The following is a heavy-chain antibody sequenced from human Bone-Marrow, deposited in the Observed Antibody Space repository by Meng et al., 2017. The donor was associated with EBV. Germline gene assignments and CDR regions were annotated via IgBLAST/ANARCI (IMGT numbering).Heavy chain of an antibody. V-gene: IGHV1-3*01. CDR3: ARDSTGDSRRFDP. D-gene: IGHD3-22*01. J-gene: IGHJ5*02. CDR1: GYTFTSYA. CDR2: INVGNGDT. Sequence: QVQLVQSGAEVKKPGASVKVSCEASGYTFTSYAMHWVRQAPGQRLEWMGWINVGNGDTKYSQKFHGRVTITRDTSATTAYMELSSLTSEDTAVYYCARDSTGDSRRFDPWGQGTLVTVFS.